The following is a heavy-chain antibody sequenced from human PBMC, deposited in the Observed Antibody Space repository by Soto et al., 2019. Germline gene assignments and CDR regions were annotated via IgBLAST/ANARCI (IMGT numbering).Heavy chain of an antibody. D-gene: IGHD7-27*01. CDR2: IYYNGNT. CDR3: TRANWYSEY. V-gene: IGHV4-59*11. J-gene: IGHJ4*02. CDR1: GGSISNHY. Sequence: QVQLQESGPGLVKPSETLSLTCTVSGGSISNHYWSWIRHPPGKGLEWIGYIYYNGNTNYNPSLKSRVTMSVDTSKNQISLKLSSVTVADTAVYYCTRANWYSEYWGQGTLVTVSS.